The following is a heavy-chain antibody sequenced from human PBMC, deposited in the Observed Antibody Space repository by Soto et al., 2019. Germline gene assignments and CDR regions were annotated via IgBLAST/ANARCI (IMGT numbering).Heavy chain of an antibody. V-gene: IGHV4-30-4*01. CDR2: IYYSGST. J-gene: IGHJ4*02. Sequence: QVQLQESGPGLVKPSQTLSLTCTVSGGSISSGDYYWSWIRQPPGKGLEWIGYIYYSGSTYYNPSLKSRVTTSVDTSKNQFSLKLSSVTAADTAVYYCARAGDYGDYGVDYWGQGTLVTVSS. CDR3: ARAGDYGDYGVDY. D-gene: IGHD4-17*01. CDR1: GGSISSGDYY.